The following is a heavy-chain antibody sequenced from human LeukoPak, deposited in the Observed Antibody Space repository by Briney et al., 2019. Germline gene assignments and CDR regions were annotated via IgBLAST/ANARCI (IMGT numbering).Heavy chain of an antibody. CDR2: IYYSGST. CDR3: ARGRRIYVVGVGGFDY. Sequence: PSETLSLTCTVSGGSISSYYWSWIRQPPGKGLEWIGYIYYSGSTNYNPSLKSRVTISVDTSKNQFSLKLSSVTAADTAVYYCARGRRIYVVGVGGFDYWGQGTLVTVSS. J-gene: IGHJ4*02. V-gene: IGHV4-59*12. D-gene: IGHD1-26*01. CDR1: GGSISSYY.